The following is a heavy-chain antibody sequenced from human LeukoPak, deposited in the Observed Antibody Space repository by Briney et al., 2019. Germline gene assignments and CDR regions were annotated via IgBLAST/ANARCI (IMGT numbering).Heavy chain of an antibody. D-gene: IGHD6-13*01. CDR3: ATDRGGSSSWIDY. V-gene: IGHV4-34*01. CDR1: GGSFSGYY. CDR2: INHSGST. Sequence: SSETLSLTCAVYGGSFSGYYWSWIRQPPGKGLEWIGEINHSGSTNYNPSLKSRVTISVDTSKNQFSLKLSSVTAADTAVYYCATDRGGSSSWIDYWGQGTLVTVSS. J-gene: IGHJ4*02.